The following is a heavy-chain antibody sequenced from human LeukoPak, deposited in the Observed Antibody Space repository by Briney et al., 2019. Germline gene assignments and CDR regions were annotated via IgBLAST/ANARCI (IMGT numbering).Heavy chain of an antibody. CDR2: XKQDGSEK. D-gene: IGHD2-2*01. V-gene: IGHV3-7*03. CDR1: GFTFSSYW. Sequence: LSCVASGFTFSSYWMSWVRQAPGKGLEWVANXKQDGSEKYYVDSVKGRFTISRDNAKNSLYLQMNSLRAEDTALYYCAKDSLRYCSSTSCYQFDYWGQGTLVTVSS. J-gene: IGHJ4*02. CDR3: AKDSLRYCSSTSCYQFDY.